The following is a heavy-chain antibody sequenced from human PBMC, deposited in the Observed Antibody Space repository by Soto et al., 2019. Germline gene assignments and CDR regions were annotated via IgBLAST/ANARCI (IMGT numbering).Heavy chain of an antibody. CDR3: AILEVLATISYYFDF. D-gene: IGHD2-8*02. Sequence: QLQLQESGPGLVKPSETLSLTCSVSDDSINSDKYYWGWIRQPPGKGLEWIGSIYYRGNAYYNPSLQTRDTISVDKSKSQFPLKLNSVTAADSAVYFCAILEVLATISYYFDFWGPGALGTISS. J-gene: IGHJ4*02. V-gene: IGHV4-39*01. CDR2: IYYRGNA. CDR1: DDSINSDKYY.